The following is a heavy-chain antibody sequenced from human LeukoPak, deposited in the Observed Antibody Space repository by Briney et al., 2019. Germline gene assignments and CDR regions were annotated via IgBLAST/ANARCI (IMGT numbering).Heavy chain of an antibody. Sequence: GGSLRLSCAASGFTFSRYWMSWVRQAPGKGLEWVANIKQGGSEKYYVDSVKGRFTISRDNAKNSLYLQMNSLRAEDTAAYYCARDQRMTTVTSYYFDYWGQGTLVTVSS. V-gene: IGHV3-7*01. D-gene: IGHD4-11*01. CDR2: IKQGGSEK. CDR3: ARDQRMTTVTSYYFDY. CDR1: GFTFSRYW. J-gene: IGHJ4*02.